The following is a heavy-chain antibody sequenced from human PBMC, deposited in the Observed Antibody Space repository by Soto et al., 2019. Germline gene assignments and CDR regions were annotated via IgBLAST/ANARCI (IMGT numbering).Heavy chain of an antibody. D-gene: IGHD3-10*01. CDR2: ISGSGGST. J-gene: IGHJ6*03. CDR3: AKAGFGEPRHYYYYYMYV. Sequence: PGGSLRLSCAASGFTFSSYAMSWVRQAPGKGLEWVSAISGSGGSTYYADYVKGRFTISRDNSKNTLYLQMNSLRAEDTAVYYCAKAGFGEPRHYYYYYMYVWGKGTTVTVSS. CDR1: GFTFSSYA. V-gene: IGHV3-23*01.